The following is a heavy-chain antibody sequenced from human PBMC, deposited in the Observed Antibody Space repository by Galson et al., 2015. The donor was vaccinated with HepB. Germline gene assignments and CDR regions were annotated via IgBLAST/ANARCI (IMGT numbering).Heavy chain of an antibody. J-gene: IGHJ4*02. CDR3: ARDTFSSSSQLDY. V-gene: IGHV3-33*01. D-gene: IGHD6-6*01. Sequence: SLRLSCAASGFTFSSYGMHWVRQAPGKGLEWVAVIWYDGSNKYYADSVKGRLTISRDNSKNTLYLQMNSLRAEDTAVYYCARDTFSSSSQLDYWGQGTLVTVSS. CDR2: IWYDGSNK. CDR1: GFTFSSYG.